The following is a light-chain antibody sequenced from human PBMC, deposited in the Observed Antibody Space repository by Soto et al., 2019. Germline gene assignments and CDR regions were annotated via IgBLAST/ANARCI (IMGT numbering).Light chain of an antibody. CDR1: QSVLYSSNNKNC. CDR3: QQYYSTLWT. CDR2: WAS. V-gene: IGKV4-1*01. Sequence: DIVMTQSPDSLAVSLGERATINCKSSQSVLYSSNNKNCLAWYQQKPGQPPKLLIYWASTRESGVPDRFSGSGSGTDFTRTISSLQAEDVAVYYCQQYYSTLWTFGQGTKVEIK. J-gene: IGKJ1*01.